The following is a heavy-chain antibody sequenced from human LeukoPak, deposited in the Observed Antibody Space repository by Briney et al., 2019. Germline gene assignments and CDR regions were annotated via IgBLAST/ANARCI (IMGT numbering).Heavy chain of an antibody. Sequence: GSLRLSRAASGFNFIDYSMNWVRQAPGKGLEWISYIGISSGNTKYADSVKGRFTISRDKARNSLYLQMNSLRVEDTAVYYCARDHRYAFDNWGHGTLVTVSS. J-gene: IGHJ4*01. CDR2: IGISSGNT. V-gene: IGHV3-48*01. CDR1: GFNFIDYS. CDR3: ARDHRYAFDN. D-gene: IGHD5-12*01.